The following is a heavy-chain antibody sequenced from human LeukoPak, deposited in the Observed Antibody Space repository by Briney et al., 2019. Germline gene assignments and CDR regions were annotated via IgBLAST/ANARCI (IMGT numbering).Heavy chain of an antibody. V-gene: IGHV4-4*07. J-gene: IGHJ4*02. CDR2: IYTSGST. CDR1: GGSISSYY. D-gene: IGHD3-10*01. Sequence: SETLSLTCTVSGGSISSYYWSWIRQPAGKGLEWIGRIYTSGSTNYNPSLKSRVTMSVDTSKNQFSLKLSSVTAADTAVYYCAVKLLWFGELLDWGQGTLVTVSS. CDR3: AVKLLWFGELLD.